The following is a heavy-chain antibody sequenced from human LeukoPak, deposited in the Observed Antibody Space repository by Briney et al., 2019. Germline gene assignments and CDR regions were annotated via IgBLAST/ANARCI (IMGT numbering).Heavy chain of an antibody. CDR2: ISASGVMT. CDR1: GFPFSACA. Sequence: PGGSLRLSCAASGFPFSACAMSWVRQAPGKGLEWVSSISASGVMTYYADSVKGRFTVSRDNSKNSLYLQMSSLTAADTAVYYCAKDRSIGTYYTFDHWGQGTLVTVSS. V-gene: IGHV3-23*01. D-gene: IGHD1-26*01. CDR3: AKDRSIGTYYTFDH. J-gene: IGHJ4*02.